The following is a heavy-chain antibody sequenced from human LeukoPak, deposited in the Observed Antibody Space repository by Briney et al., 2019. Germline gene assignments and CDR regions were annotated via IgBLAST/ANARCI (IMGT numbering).Heavy chain of an antibody. CDR3: ARENWYSSDWYRLVQ. CDR1: GFSFSDYY. J-gene: IGHJ4*02. V-gene: IGHV3-11*05. D-gene: IGHD6-19*01. Sequence: GGSLRLSCAASGFSFSDYYMSWIRQAPGKGLEWVSYISSSSSTNYADSVKGRFTISRDNAKNSLYLQMNSLRAEDTAVYYCARENWYSSDWYRLVQRGERTVVTVSS. CDR2: ISSSSST.